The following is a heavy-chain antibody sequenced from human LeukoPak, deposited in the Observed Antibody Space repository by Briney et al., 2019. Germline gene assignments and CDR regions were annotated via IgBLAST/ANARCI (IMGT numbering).Heavy chain of an antibody. V-gene: IGHV1-3*01. J-gene: IGHJ5*02. Sequence: ASVKVSCKASGYTFTGYYMHWVRQAPGQRLEWMGWINAGNGNTKYSQKFQGRVTITRDTSASTAYMELSSLRSEDTAVYYCARDQGMDDYVWGSYRYRRNWFDPWGQGTLVTVSS. CDR2: INAGNGNT. CDR3: ARDQGMDDYVWGSYRYRRNWFDP. D-gene: IGHD3-16*02. CDR1: GYTFTGYY.